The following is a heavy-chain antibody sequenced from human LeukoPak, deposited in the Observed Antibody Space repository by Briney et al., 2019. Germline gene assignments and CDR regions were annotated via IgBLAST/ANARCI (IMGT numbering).Heavy chain of an antibody. V-gene: IGHV1-69*04. CDR3: ARAMTAQESYFDY. CDR2: IIPLLGIA. Sequence: GASVKVSCKASGDTFSSFAISWVRQAPGRGLEWMGRIIPLLGIANYAQKFQGRVTIIADKSTSTAYMELSSLRSEDTAVYYCARAMTAQESYFDYWGQGTLVTVSS. CDR1: GDTFSSFA. D-gene: IGHD5-18*01. J-gene: IGHJ4*02.